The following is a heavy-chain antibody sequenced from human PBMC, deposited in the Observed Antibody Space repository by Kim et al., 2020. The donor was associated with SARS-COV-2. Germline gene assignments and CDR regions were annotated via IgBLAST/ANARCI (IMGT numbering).Heavy chain of an antibody. V-gene: IGHV3-7*01. Sequence: GSLRLSRAASGFTFSSYWMSWVRQAPGKGLEWVASIKQDASVISYVDSVRGRFTISRDNAKNSLSLQMDSLRAEDTALYFCARPYRGGSFDIWGQGTMVTVSS. D-gene: IGHD3-16*01. CDR3: ARPYRGGSFDI. J-gene: IGHJ3*02. CDR1: GFTFSSYW. CDR2: IKQDASVI.